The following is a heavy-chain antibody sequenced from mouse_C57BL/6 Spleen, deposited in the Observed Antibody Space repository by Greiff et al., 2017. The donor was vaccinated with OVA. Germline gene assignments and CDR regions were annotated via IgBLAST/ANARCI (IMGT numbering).Heavy chain of an antibody. V-gene: IGHV2-2*01. J-gene: IGHJ4*01. CDR2: IWSGGST. CDR1: GFSLTSYG. CDR3: GRGGGRDYAMDY. Sequence: VKLVESGPGLVQPSQSLSLTCTVSGFSLTSYGVHWVRQSPGKGLEWLGEIWSGGSTDYNAASISRLSIITDNSKRQVFYKMNSLQADDTAINYCGRGGGRDYAMDYWGQGTSVTVSS. D-gene: IGHD3-3*01.